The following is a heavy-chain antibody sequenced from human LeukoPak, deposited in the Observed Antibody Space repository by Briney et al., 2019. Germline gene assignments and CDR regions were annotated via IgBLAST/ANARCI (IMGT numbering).Heavy chain of an antibody. V-gene: IGHV1-18*01. J-gene: IGHJ4*02. D-gene: IGHD1-1*01. CDR2: ISANNGNT. Sequence: ASVKVSCKASGYIYTTYGISWVRQAPGQGLEWMGWISANNGNTNYAQKFQGRVTMTTDPSTSTAYMELTNLRSDDTAVYYCARSGPQYNWNDDYWGQGTPVTVSS. CDR3: ARSGPQYNWNDDY. CDR1: GYIYTTYG.